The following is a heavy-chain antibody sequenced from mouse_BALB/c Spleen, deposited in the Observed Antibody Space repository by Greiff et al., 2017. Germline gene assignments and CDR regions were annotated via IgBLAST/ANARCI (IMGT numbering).Heavy chain of an antibody. CDR2: IWSGGST. CDR3: ARNFRSSFYAMDY. Sequence: QVQLKESGPGLVQPSQSLSITCTVSGFSLTSYGVHWVRQSPGKGLEWLGVIWSGGSTDYNAAFISRLSISKDNSKSQVFFKMNSLQANDTAIYYCARNFRSSFYAMDYWGQGTSVTVSS. J-gene: IGHJ4*01. V-gene: IGHV2-2*02. D-gene: IGHD1-1*01. CDR1: GFSLTSYG.